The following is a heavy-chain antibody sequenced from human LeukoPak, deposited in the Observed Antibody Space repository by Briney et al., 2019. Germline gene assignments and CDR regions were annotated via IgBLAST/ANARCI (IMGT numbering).Heavy chain of an antibody. V-gene: IGHV3-21*01. D-gene: IGHD1-26*01. CDR3: ARPTHSGSYRVPGY. Sequence: GGSLRLSCAASGFTFSSYSMNWVRQAPGKGLEWLSSISSSSSYIYYADSVKGRFTISRDNAKNSLYLQMNSLRAEDTAVYYCARPTHSGSYRVPGYWGQGTLVTVSS. CDR1: GFTFSSYS. J-gene: IGHJ4*02. CDR2: ISSSSSYI.